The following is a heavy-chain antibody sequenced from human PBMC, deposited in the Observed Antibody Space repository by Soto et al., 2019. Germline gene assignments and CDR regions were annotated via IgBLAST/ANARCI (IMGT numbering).Heavy chain of an antibody. CDR3: AREPDYGDYYRAYGMDV. CDR2: IIPIFGTA. CDR1: GGTFSSYA. J-gene: IGHJ6*02. D-gene: IGHD4-17*01. Sequence: SVKVSCKASGGTFSSYAISWVRQAPGQGLEWMGGIIPIFGTANYAQKFQGRVTITADKSTSTAYMELRSLRSEDTAVYYCAREPDYGDYYRAYGMDVWGQGTTVTVSS. V-gene: IGHV1-69*06.